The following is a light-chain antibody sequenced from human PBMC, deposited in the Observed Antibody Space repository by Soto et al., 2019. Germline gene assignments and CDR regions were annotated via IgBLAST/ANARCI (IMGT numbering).Light chain of an antibody. Sequence: VMTQSPATLSVSPGERATLSSRASLSISNNLAWYQQKPGQAPMLLIYSASTRATAIPARFSGSASVTEFTLTISSLQSEDFAVYYCQQYNEWPLTFGGGTTVETK. CDR3: QQYNEWPLT. J-gene: IGKJ4*01. V-gene: IGKV3-15*01. CDR2: SAS. CDR1: LSISNN.